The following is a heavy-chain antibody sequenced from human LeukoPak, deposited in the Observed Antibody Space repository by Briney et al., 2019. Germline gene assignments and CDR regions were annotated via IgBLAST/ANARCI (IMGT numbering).Heavy chain of an antibody. Sequence: GGSLRLSCAASGFTVSNTYMNWVRQAPGKGLEWVSVIYTDGSTFYADSVKGRFTISRDNSKNTLYLEMNSLRAEDTALYYCARLGGYCSGGSCQIDYWGQGTLVTVSS. CDR1: GFTVSNTY. D-gene: IGHD2-15*01. CDR3: ARLGGYCSGGSCQIDY. J-gene: IGHJ4*02. CDR2: IYTDGST. V-gene: IGHV3-66*01.